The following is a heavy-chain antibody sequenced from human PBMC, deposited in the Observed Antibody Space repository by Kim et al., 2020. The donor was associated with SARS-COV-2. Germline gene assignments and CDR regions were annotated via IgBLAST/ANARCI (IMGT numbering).Heavy chain of an antibody. CDR1: GFTFSSYE. Sequence: GGSLRLSCAASGFTFSSYEMNWVRQAPGKGLEWVSYISSSGSTIYYADSVKGRFTISRDNAKNSLYLQMNSLRAEDTAVYYCARVGGSYSSGEDYWGQGTLGTVSS. CDR2: ISSSGSTI. J-gene: IGHJ4*02. V-gene: IGHV3-48*03. D-gene: IGHD1-26*01. CDR3: ARVGGSYSSGEDY.